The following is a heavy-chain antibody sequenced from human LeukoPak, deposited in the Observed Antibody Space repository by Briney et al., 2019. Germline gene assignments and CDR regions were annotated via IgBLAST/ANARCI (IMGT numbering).Heavy chain of an antibody. CDR2: ITTSGGST. CDR3: AKDHYVSGRYDAFDI. V-gene: IGHV3-23*01. J-gene: IGHJ3*02. Sequence: PGGSLRLSCAASGFTFSSYAMSWVRQAPGEGLEWVSSITTSGGSTYYADYVKGRFTISRDNAKNTLYLRMNSLRAEDTAVYYCAKDHYVSGRYDAFDIWGQGTMVTVSS. CDR1: GFTFSSYA. D-gene: IGHD3-10*01.